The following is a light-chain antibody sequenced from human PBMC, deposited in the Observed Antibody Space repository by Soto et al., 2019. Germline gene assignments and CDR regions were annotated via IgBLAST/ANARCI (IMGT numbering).Light chain of an antibody. Sequence: DIVMTQSPDSLAVSLGERATINCKSSQSVFSTSSSKNYLAWYQQKPGQPPRLLLYWASTRESVVPDRFSGSWSGTYFTITFSSPQDDDAADYYYQQFYTTPHTFGQGTKVEIK. CDR3: QQFYTTPHT. J-gene: IGKJ1*01. CDR1: QSVFSTSSSKNY. CDR2: WAS. V-gene: IGKV4-1*01.